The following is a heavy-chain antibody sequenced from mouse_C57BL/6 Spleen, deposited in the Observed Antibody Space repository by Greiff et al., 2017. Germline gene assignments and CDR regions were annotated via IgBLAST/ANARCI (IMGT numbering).Heavy chain of an antibody. CDR2: INSDGGST. CDR3: ARGYGNYGFAY. CDR1: EYEFPSHD. D-gene: IGHD2-10*02. V-gene: IGHV5-2*01. J-gene: IGHJ3*01. Sequence: EVQVVESGGGLVQPGESLKLSCESNEYEFPSHDMSWVRKTPEKRLELVAAINSDGGSTYYPDTMERRFILSRDNTKKTLYLQMSSLRSEYTALYYCARGYGNYGFAYWGQGTLVTVSA.